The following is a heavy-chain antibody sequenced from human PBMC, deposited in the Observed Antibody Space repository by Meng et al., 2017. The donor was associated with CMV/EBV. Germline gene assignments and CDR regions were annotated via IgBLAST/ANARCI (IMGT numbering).Heavy chain of an antibody. V-gene: IGHV3-9*01. J-gene: IGHJ4*02. D-gene: IGHD3-22*01. CDR1: GFIFDDYS. CDR2: LNWNSNHI. Sequence: SLKISCAVSGFIFDDYSMHWVRQAPGKGPEWLLSLNWNSNHIGQAKSVKGRFAISRDNAKNSLYLQMNSLRVEDTAVYYCVKDGFSYQSSGGTFESWGQGTRVTVSS. CDR3: VKDGFSYQSSGGTFES.